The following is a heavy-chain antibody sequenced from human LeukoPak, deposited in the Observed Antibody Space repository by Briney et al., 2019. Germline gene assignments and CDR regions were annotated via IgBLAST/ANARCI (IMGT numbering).Heavy chain of an antibody. V-gene: IGHV3-23*01. Sequence: GGSLRLSCAASGFTFGIYAMSWVRQAPGKGLEWVSAISGSGGSTYYADSVKGRFTISRDNSKNTLYLQMNSLRAEETAVYYCAKDYDAVWGGTDYGGQGTLVTVSS. CDR2: ISGSGGST. CDR1: GFTFGIYA. CDR3: AKDYDAVWGGTDY. D-gene: IGHD3-16*01. J-gene: IGHJ4*02.